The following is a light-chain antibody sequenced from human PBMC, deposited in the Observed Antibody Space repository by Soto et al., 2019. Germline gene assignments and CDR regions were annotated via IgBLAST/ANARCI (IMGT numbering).Light chain of an antibody. CDR1: ETVGSN. J-gene: IGKJ4*01. CDR2: DAS. V-gene: IGKV3-11*02. Sequence: VLTQSPDTLSLSPGERATLSCRATETVGSNLAWFQQKPGQTPRLLIYDASTRVTGIPARFRGSVYGRDFNRTISSLEPEDFAVYYCQQRSVWPPLNFGGGTKVEIK. CDR3: QQRSVWPPLN.